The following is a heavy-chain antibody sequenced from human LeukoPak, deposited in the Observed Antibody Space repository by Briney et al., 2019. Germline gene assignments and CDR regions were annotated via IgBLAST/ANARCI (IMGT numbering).Heavy chain of an antibody. CDR1: GFTFSNAW. CDR2: IKSKTDGGTT. J-gene: IGHJ6*03. V-gene: IGHV3-15*01. D-gene: IGHD6-19*01. CDR3: RAPNWLVMVEYYMDV. Sequence: PGGSLRLSCAASGFTFSNAWMSWVRQAPGKGLEWVGRIKSKTDGGTTDYAAPVKGRFTISRDDSKNTLYLQMNSLKTEDTAVYYCRAPNWLVMVEYYMDVWGKGTTVTVSS.